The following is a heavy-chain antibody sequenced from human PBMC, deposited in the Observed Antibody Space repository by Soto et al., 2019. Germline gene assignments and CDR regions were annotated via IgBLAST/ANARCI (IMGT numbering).Heavy chain of an antibody. D-gene: IGHD2-2*01. CDR1: GFTFTSSA. J-gene: IGHJ5*02. CDR3: ARAQRIVVVPAAIAGWFDP. CDR2: IVVGSGNT. Sequence: GASVKVSCKASGFTFTSSAVQWVRQARGQRLEWIGWIVVGSGNTNYAQKFQERVTITRDMSTSTAYMKLSSVTAADTAVYYCARAQRIVVVPAAIAGWFDPWGQGTLVTVSS. V-gene: IGHV1-58*01.